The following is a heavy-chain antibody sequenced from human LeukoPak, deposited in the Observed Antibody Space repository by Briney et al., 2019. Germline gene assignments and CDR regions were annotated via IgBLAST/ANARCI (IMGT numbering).Heavy chain of an antibody. CDR2: IYYSGST. Sequence: SETLSLTCTVSGGSISSSSYYWGWIRQPPGKGLEWIGSIYYSGSTNYNPSLKSRVTISVDTSKNQFSLKLSSVTAADTAVYYCARSTYGDYAVYWGQGTLVTVSS. J-gene: IGHJ4*02. CDR3: ARSTYGDYAVY. CDR1: GGSISSSSYY. V-gene: IGHV4-39*07. D-gene: IGHD4-17*01.